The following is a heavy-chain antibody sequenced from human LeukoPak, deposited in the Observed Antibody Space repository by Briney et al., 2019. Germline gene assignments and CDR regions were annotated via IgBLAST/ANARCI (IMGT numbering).Heavy chain of an antibody. D-gene: IGHD3-22*01. V-gene: IGHV3-15*01. J-gene: IGHJ4*02. CDR2: IKSKTDGGTT. Sequence: GGSLRLSCAASGFTFSNAWMSWARQAPGKGLEWVGRIKSKTDGGTTDYAAPVKGRFTISRDDSKNTLYLQMNSLKTEDTAVYYRTTDARYYYDSSGSNYFDYWGQGTLVTVSS. CDR3: TTDARYYYDSSGSNYFDY. CDR1: GFTFSNAW.